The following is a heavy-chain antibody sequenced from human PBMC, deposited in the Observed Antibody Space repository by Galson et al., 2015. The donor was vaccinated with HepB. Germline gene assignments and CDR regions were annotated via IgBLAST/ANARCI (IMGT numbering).Heavy chain of an antibody. Sequence: SLRLSCAASGFTFSDYYMSWIRQAPGKGLEWVSYISSSGSTIYYADSVKGRFTISRDNAKYSLYLQMNSLRAEDTAVYYCAREDSSGAYFDYWGQGTLVTVSS. CDR3: AREDSSGAYFDY. J-gene: IGHJ4*02. D-gene: IGHD3-22*01. V-gene: IGHV3-11*01. CDR2: ISSSGSTI. CDR1: GFTFSDYY.